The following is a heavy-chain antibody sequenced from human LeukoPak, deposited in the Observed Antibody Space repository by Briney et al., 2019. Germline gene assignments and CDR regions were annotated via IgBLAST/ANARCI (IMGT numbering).Heavy chain of an antibody. Sequence: ASVKVSCKASGYTFTSYGISWVRQAPGRGLEWMGWISAYNGNTNYAQKLQGRVTMTTDTSTSTAYMELRSLRSDDTAVYYCAREYCSGGSCVEYFQHWGQGTLVTVSS. CDR1: GYTFTSYG. CDR3: AREYCSGGSCVEYFQH. D-gene: IGHD2-15*01. J-gene: IGHJ1*01. V-gene: IGHV1-18*01. CDR2: ISAYNGNT.